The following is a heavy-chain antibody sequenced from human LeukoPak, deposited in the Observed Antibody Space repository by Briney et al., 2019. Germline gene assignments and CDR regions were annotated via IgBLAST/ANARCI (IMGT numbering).Heavy chain of an antibody. V-gene: IGHV3-53*01. CDR2: IYNAGDR. D-gene: IGHD1-26*01. Sequence: PGGSLRLSCATSGFTFTDYYMSWVRQAPGKGLEWVSVIYNAGDRYYADSVKGRFTISRDSSKNTLYLQVNSLRAEDTAVYYCVTRSGSYYYWGQGILVTVSS. CDR3: VTRSGSYYY. CDR1: GFTFTDYY. J-gene: IGHJ4*02.